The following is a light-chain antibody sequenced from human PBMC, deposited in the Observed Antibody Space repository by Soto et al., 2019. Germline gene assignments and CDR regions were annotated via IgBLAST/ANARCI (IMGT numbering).Light chain of an antibody. CDR2: EVS. CDR3: SSYAGSNNVL. V-gene: IGLV2-8*01. CDR1: SSDVGGYNY. Sequence: QSALTQPPSASGSPGQSVTISCTGTSSDVGGYNYASWYQQHPGKAPKVMIYEVSKRPSGVPDRFSGSKSGNTAALTVSGLQADDEDDYYCSSYAGSNNVLFGGGTKLTVL. J-gene: IGLJ2*01.